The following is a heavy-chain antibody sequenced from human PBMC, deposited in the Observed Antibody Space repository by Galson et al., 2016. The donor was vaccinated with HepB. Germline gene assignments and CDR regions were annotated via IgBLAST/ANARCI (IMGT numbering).Heavy chain of an antibody. D-gene: IGHD6-13*01. Sequence: SLRLSCAASGFTFSDYYMSWIRQAPGKGLEWVSHISISSSYIKYADSVKGRFTISRDNAQNSMYLQMNSLRAEDTAVYHCARGHRVYGDDAFDIWGQGTMVTVSS. V-gene: IGHV3-11*06. CDR2: ISISSSYI. CDR1: GFTFSDYY. J-gene: IGHJ3*02. CDR3: ARGHRVYGDDAFDI.